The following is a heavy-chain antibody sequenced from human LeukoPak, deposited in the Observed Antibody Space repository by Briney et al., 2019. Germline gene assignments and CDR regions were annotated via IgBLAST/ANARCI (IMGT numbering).Heavy chain of an antibody. J-gene: IGHJ4*02. Sequence: GGSLRLSCAASGFTFSNYWMTWVRQAPGKGLEWVANIKEDGSEKYYADSVKGRFTISRDNAKNSLYLQMNTLRAEDTAVYYCARARIDYWGQGTLITVSS. V-gene: IGHV3-7*05. CDR3: ARARIDY. CDR2: IKEDGSEK. CDR1: GFTFSNYW. D-gene: IGHD1-14*01.